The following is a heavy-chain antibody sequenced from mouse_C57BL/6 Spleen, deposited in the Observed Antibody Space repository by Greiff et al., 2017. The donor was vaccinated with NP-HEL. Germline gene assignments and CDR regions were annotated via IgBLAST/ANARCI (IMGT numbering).Heavy chain of an antibody. D-gene: IGHD2-5*01. CDR1: GYAFSSYW. Sequence: QVQLKQSGAELVKPGASVKISCKASGYAFSSYWMNWVKQRPGKGLEWIGQIYPGDGDTNYNGKFKGKATLTADKSSSTAYMQLSSLTSEDSAVYFCARAYYSNYAFAYWGQGTLVTVSA. J-gene: IGHJ3*01. CDR3: ARAYYSNYAFAY. V-gene: IGHV1-80*01. CDR2: IYPGDGDT.